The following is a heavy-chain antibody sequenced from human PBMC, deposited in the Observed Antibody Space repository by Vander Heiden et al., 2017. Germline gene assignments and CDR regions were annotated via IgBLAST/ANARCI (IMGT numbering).Heavy chain of an antibody. D-gene: IGHD2-2*01. CDR2: ISYDGSNK. Sequence: QVQLVESGGGVVQPGRSLRLSCAASGFTFSSYAMHWVRQAPGKGLEWVAVISYDGSNKYYADSVKGRFTIARDNSKNTLYLQMNSLRAEDTAVYYCARDRGSVGYCSSTSCYRWFDPWGQGTLVTVSS. CDR3: ARDRGSVGYCSSTSCYRWFDP. J-gene: IGHJ5*02. V-gene: IGHV3-30*01. CDR1: GFTFSSYA.